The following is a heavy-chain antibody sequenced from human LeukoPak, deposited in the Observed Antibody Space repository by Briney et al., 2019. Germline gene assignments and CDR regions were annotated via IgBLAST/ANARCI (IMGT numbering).Heavy chain of an antibody. CDR3: ARRYCSSTSCLLKDWFDP. V-gene: IGHV5-10-1*01. J-gene: IGHJ5*02. CDR2: IDPSDSYT. D-gene: IGHD2-2*01. CDR1: GYSFTSYC. Sequence: GESLKISCKGSGYSFTSYCISWVRQMPGKGLEWMGRIDPSDSYTNYSPSFQGHVTISADKSISTAYLQWSSLKASDTAMYYCARRYCSSTSCLLKDWFDPWGQGTLVTVSS.